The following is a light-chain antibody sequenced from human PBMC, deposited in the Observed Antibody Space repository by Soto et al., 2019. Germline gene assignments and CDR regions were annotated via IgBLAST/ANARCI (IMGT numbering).Light chain of an antibody. CDR1: NIGSKS. CDR3: QVWDTRDDHYV. J-gene: IGLJ1*01. V-gene: IGLV3-21*02. CDR2: DDS. Sequence: SYELTQPPSVSVAPGQTARIPCGGDNIGSKSVHWYQQKPGQAPVLVVCDDSDRPSGIPERFSGSNSGNTATLAISGVEAGDEADYYCQVWDTRDDHYVFGTGTQLTVL.